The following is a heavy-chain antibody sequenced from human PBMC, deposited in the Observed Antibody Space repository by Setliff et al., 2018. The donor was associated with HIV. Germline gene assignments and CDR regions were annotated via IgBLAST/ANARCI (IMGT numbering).Heavy chain of an antibody. V-gene: IGHV3-48*04. J-gene: IGHJ5*02. CDR1: GFTFDTYW. CDR3: ARHIVRGVIFFSNWFDP. Sequence: GGSLRLSCAASGFTFDTYWMHWVRQAPGKGLVWVSRVSSDGSTIYYADSVKGRFTISRDNAKNSLYLQMNSLRAEDTAVYYCARHIVRGVIFFSNWFDPWGQGTLVTVSS. CDR2: VSSDGSTI. D-gene: IGHD3-10*01.